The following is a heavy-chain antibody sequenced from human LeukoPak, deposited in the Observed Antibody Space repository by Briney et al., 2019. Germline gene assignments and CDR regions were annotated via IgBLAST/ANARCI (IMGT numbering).Heavy chain of an antibody. CDR2: FDPEDGET. CDR3: ATEDYVWGSYLPMAY. CDR1: GYTLTELS. J-gene: IGHJ4*02. D-gene: IGHD3-16*01. Sequence: ASVKVSCKVSGYTLTELSMHWVRQAPGKGLEWMGGFDPEDGETIYAQKFQGRVTMTEDTSTDTAYMELSSLRSEDTAVYYCATEDYVWGSYLPMAYWGQGTLVTASS. V-gene: IGHV1-24*01.